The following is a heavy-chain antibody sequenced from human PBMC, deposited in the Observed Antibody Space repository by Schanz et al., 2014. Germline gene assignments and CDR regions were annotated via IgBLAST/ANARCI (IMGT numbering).Heavy chain of an antibody. CDR3: AKSDIGDFDY. Sequence: EVQLVESGGGLIQPGGSLRLSCAVSGFSVSTNYMSWARQAPGKGLEWISSLYINAGSTRYADSVKGRFFISRDSSKTTLYLQMNGLRVEDTAVYYCAKSDIGDFDYWGQGTLVTVSS. CDR2: LYINAGST. J-gene: IGHJ4*02. V-gene: IGHV3-53*01. D-gene: IGHD2-15*01. CDR1: GFSVSTNY.